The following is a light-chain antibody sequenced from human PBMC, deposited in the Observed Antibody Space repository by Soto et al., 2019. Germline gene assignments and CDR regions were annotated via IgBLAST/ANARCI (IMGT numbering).Light chain of an antibody. CDR2: GNS. CDR1: SSNIGAGYD. J-gene: IGLJ1*01. CDR3: QSYDSSLSGYV. Sequence: QSVLPQPPSVSGAPGQRGTIFCTGSSSNIGAGYDVHWYQQLPGTAPKLLIYGNSNRPSGVPDRFSGSKSGTSASLAITGLQAEDEADYYCQSYDSSLSGYVFGTGTKVTVL. V-gene: IGLV1-40*01.